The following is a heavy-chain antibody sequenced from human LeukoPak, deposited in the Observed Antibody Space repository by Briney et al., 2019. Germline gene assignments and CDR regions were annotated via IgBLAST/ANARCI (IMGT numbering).Heavy chain of an antibody. CDR3: AREVSTTGTTSPDYYGMDV. CDR2: IYRGGST. Sequence: GRSLRLSCAASGFTVSSNYMSWVRQAPGKGLEWVSAIYRGGSTYYADSVKGRFTISRDNSKNTLYLQMNSLRAEDTAVYYCAREVSTTGTTSPDYYGMDVWGQGTTVTVSS. D-gene: IGHD1-1*01. J-gene: IGHJ6*02. CDR1: GFTVSSNY. V-gene: IGHV3-66*01.